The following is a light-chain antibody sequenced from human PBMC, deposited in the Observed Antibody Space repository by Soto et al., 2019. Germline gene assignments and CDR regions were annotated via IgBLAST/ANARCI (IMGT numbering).Light chain of an antibody. Sequence: EIVMTQSPATLSVSPGERATLSCRASQSVSSKLAWYQQKPGRAPRLLIYDASTRATGIPARFSGSGSGTEFTLTISSLQSEDFVVYYCQQYNHWPLTFGGGTKVEIK. CDR2: DAS. V-gene: IGKV3D-15*01. CDR1: QSVSSK. CDR3: QQYNHWPLT. J-gene: IGKJ4*01.